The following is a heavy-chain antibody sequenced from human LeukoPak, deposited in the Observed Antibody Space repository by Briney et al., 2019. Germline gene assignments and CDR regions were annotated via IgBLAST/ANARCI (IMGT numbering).Heavy chain of an antibody. V-gene: IGHV4-59*01. D-gene: IGHD3-22*01. CDR2: IYFRGTT. CDR3: ARDRFYDNSGFRRLDF. J-gene: IGHJ4*02. Sequence: SETLSLTCNVSGGPISDYYWSWSRQPPGKGLEWIGYIYFRGTTNYSPSFQSRVSISVDTSKNQFSLRLTSVTAADTAVYYCARDRFYDNSGFRRLDFWGQGLLVTVSS. CDR1: GGPISDYY.